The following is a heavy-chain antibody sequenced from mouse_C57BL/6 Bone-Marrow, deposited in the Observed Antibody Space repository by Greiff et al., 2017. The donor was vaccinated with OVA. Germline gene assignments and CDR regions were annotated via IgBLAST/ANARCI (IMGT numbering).Heavy chain of an antibody. V-gene: IGHV1-55*01. D-gene: IGHD2-1*01. CDR1: GYTFTSSW. J-gene: IGHJ2*01. Sequence: QVQLQQPGAELVKPGASVKMSCKASGYTFTSSWITWVKQRPGQGLEWIGDIYPGSGSTNYNAKFKSKATLTVDTSSSTAYMQLSSLTSEDSAVYYCEREGSIYYGNHDYWGQGTTLTVSS. CDR3: EREGSIYYGNHDY. CDR2: IYPGSGST.